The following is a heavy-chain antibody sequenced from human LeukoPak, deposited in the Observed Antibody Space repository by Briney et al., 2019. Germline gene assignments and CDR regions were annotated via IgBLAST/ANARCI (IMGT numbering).Heavy chain of an antibody. CDR2: INPNSGGT. CDR1: GYTFTGYY. V-gene: IGHV1-2*02. Sequence: ASVKVSCKASGYTFTGYYMHWVRQAPGQGLEWMGWINPNSGGTNYAQKFQGRVTMTRDTSISTAYMELSRLRSEDTAVYYCARERRFYDSSGYYYQYFDYWGQGTLVTVSS. D-gene: IGHD3-22*01. J-gene: IGHJ4*02. CDR3: ARERRFYDSSGYYYQYFDY.